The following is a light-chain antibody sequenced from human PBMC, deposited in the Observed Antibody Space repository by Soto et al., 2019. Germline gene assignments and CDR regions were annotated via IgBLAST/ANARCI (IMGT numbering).Light chain of an antibody. CDR1: QSVSSSY. J-gene: IGKJ2*01. CDR3: QQYGGSLSA. Sequence: EIVLTQSPGTLSLAPGERATLSCRASQSVSSSYLAWYQQKPGQAPRLLIYGASSRATGISDRFSGSGSGTDFTLTISRLEPEDFAVYYCQQYGGSLSAFGQGTKLEIK. V-gene: IGKV3-20*01. CDR2: GAS.